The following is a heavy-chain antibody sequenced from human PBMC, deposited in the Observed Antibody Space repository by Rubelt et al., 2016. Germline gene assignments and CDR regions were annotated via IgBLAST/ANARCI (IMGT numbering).Heavy chain of an antibody. V-gene: IGHV3-11*04. Sequence: VSGGGLVKPGGSLRLSCAASGFSFSDYSMSWIRQAPGKGLECISHINFSGNTKYYAASVKGRFTMSRDNAKTSLYLQMNSLRAEDTAVYYCASLSSGTIDYWGQGTLVTVSS. CDR1: GFSFSDYS. CDR3: ASLSSGTIDY. D-gene: IGHD3-10*02. J-gene: IGHJ4*02. CDR2: INFSGNTK.